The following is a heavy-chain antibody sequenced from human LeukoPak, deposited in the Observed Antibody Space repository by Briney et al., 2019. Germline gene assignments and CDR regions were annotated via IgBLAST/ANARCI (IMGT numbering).Heavy chain of an antibody. D-gene: IGHD5-18*01. CDR3: TRDRPYTGTMWFDT. CDR1: GYTFSGYH. V-gene: IGHV1-2*02. CDR2: INPNSGGT. J-gene: IGHJ5*02. Sequence: ASVKVSCKASGYTFSGYHVHWVRQAPGQGLEWMGWINPNSGGTHSAQKFQGRVTMTRDTSIDTAYMELSGLTSDDTAIYYCTRDRPYTGTMWFDTWGQGSLVTVSS.